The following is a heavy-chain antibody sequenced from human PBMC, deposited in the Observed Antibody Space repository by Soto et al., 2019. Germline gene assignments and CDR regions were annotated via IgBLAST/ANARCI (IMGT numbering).Heavy chain of an antibody. D-gene: IGHD6-13*01. J-gene: IGHJ6*03. V-gene: IGHV3-7*01. Sequence: EEQLVESGGGLVQPGGSLRLSCAASGFSIRDYWMTWVRQAPGKGLDWVANIKQDGSEKFYVDSVKGRFTNSRDNDKNSVYLLSKRLRADETAVYYCARGKAGRRAATYYFDVDVWGKGSTAT. CDR1: GFSIRDYW. CDR2: IKQDGSEK. CDR3: ARGKAGRRAATYYFDVDV.